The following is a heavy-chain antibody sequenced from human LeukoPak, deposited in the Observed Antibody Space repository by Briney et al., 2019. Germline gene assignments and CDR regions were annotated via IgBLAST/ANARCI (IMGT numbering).Heavy chain of an antibody. CDR2: ISWNSGSI. J-gene: IGHJ6*02. CDR3: AKDMYDILTGSPLYYYGMDV. D-gene: IGHD3-9*01. Sequence: PGRSLRLSCAASGFTFDDYAMHWVRQAPGKGLEWVSGISWNSGSIGYADSVKGRFTISRDNAKNSLYLQMNSLRAEDTALYYCAKDMYDILTGSPLYYYGMDVWGQGTTVTVSS. V-gene: IGHV3-9*01. CDR1: GFTFDDYA.